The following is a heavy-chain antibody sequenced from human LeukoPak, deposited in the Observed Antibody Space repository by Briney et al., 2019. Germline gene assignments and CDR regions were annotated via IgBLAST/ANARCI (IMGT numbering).Heavy chain of an antibody. J-gene: IGHJ3*02. CDR2: IYSGGST. Sequence: GGSLRLSCAASGFTVSSNYMSWVRQAPGKGLEWVSVIYSGGSTYYADSVKGRFTISRDNSKNTLYLQMNSLRAEDTAVYYCASLLSRGQRLPPRGAFDIWGQGTMVTVSS. CDR3: ASLLSRGQRLPPRGAFDI. D-gene: IGHD3-10*01. V-gene: IGHV3-53*01. CDR1: GFTVSSNY.